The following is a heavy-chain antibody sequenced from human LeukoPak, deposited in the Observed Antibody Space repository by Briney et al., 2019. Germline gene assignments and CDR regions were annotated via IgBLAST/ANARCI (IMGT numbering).Heavy chain of an antibody. V-gene: IGHV4-34*01. CDR3: ARVIYSSGWYDYYYYYMDV. CDR2: INHSGST. J-gene: IGHJ6*03. D-gene: IGHD6-19*01. Sequence: PSETLSLTCAVYGGSFSGYYWSWIRQPPGKGLEWIGEINHSGSTNYNPSLKSRVTISVDTSKNQFSLKLSSVTAADTAVYYCARVIYSSGWYDYYYYYMDVWGKGTTVTVSS. CDR1: GGSFSGYY.